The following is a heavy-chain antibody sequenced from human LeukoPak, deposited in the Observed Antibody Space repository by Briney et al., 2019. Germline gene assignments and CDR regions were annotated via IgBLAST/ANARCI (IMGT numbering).Heavy chain of an antibody. CDR2: VSGSGGST. D-gene: IGHD3-3*01. CDR1: GFTFNSYA. Sequence: GGSLRLSCAASGFTFNSYAMTWVRQAPGKGLEWVSAVSGSGGSTYYPDSVGGRFTISRDNSKDTLYLQINSLRVEDTAVYFCAKLGYYDFWSNYLVFDNWGQGTLVTVSS. CDR3: AKLGYYDFWSNYLVFDN. V-gene: IGHV3-23*01. J-gene: IGHJ4*02.